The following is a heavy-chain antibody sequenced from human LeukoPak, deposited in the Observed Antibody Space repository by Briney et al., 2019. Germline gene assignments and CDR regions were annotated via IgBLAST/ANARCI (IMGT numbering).Heavy chain of an antibody. Sequence: ASVKVSCKASGYTFTGYYMHWVRQAPGQGLERMGWISAYNGNTNYAQKLQGRVTVTTDTSTSTAYMELRSLRSDDTAVYYCARGRPMPTGKIDYWGQGTLVTVSS. CDR1: GYTFTGYY. CDR2: ISAYNGNT. CDR3: ARGRPMPTGKIDY. J-gene: IGHJ4*02. D-gene: IGHD2-2*01. V-gene: IGHV1-18*04.